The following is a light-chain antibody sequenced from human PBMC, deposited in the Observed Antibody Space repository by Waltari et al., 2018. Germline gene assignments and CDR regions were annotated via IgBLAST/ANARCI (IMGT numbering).Light chain of an antibody. V-gene: IGKV3-20*01. CDR2: GAS. J-gene: IGKJ1*01. CDR3: QHYVRLPAT. CDR1: QSVRGS. Sequence: EIVLTQSPGTLSLSPGERATLSCRASQSVRGSLAWYQQKAGQAPRLLIYGASRRATGIPDRFSGGESGTDFSLTISRLEPEDFAVYYCQHYVRLPATFGQGTKVEI.